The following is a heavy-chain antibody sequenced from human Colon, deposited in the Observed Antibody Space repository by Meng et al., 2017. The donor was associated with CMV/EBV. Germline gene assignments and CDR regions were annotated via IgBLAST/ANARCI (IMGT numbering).Heavy chain of an antibody. CDR2: ISSDGNNK. D-gene: IGHD2-21*01. Sequence: QVQLVESGGGVVQSGTSLRLSCAASGFTFRIDGMHWVRQAPGKGLEWVTVISSDGNNKYYADSVKGRFTISRDNSKNTLYLQMNSLRPEDTAIYYCANDPRGTEIVWGQGTLVTVSS. J-gene: IGHJ4*02. CDR3: ANDPRGTEIV. V-gene: IGHV3-30*18. CDR1: GFTFRIDG.